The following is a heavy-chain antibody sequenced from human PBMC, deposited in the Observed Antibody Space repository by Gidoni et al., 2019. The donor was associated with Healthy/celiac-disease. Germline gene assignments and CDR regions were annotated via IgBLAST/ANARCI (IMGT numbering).Heavy chain of an antibody. J-gene: IGHJ4*02. CDR1: GYTFDDYA. Sequence: EVQLVESGGGLVQPGRSLRLSCAASGYTFDDYAMHWVRQAPGKGLEWVSGISWNSGSIGYADSVKGRFTISRDNAKNSLYLQMNSLRAEDTALYYCAKDIRKGYCTNGVCYAFDYWGQGTLVTVSS. CDR3: AKDIRKGYCTNGVCYAFDY. CDR2: ISWNSGSI. V-gene: IGHV3-9*01. D-gene: IGHD2-8*01.